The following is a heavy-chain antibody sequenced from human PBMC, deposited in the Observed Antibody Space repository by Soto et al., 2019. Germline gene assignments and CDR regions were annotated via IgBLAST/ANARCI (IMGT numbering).Heavy chain of an antibody. CDR1: GFTFSSYG. Sequence: QVQLVESGGGVVQPGRSLRLSCAASGFTFSSYGMHWVHQAPGKGLEWVAVISYDGSNKYYADSVERRFTISRDNSKNTLYLQINSLRAEDTAVYYCAKDLIAVAGGAFDIWGQGTMVTVSS. V-gene: IGHV3-30*18. J-gene: IGHJ3*02. D-gene: IGHD6-19*01. CDR2: ISYDGSNK. CDR3: AKDLIAVAGGAFDI.